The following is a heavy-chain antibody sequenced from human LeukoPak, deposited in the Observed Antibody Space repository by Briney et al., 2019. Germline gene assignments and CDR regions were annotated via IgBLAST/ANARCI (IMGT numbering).Heavy chain of an antibody. Sequence: SVKVSCKASGYTFTGYYMHWVRQAPGQGLEWMGWINPNSGGTNYAQKFQGRVTMTGDTSISTAYMELSRLRSDDTAVYYCARGVETYYYDSSGYAFGYWGQGTLVTVSS. CDR1: GYTFTGYY. CDR3: ARGVETYYYDSSGYAFGY. CDR2: INPNSGGT. D-gene: IGHD3-22*01. J-gene: IGHJ4*02. V-gene: IGHV1-2*02.